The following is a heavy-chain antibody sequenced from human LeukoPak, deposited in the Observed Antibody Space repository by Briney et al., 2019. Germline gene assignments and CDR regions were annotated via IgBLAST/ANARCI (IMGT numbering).Heavy chain of an antibody. D-gene: IGHD3-3*01. CDR2: ISSSSTI. CDR1: GFTFSSYS. Sequence: GGSLRLSCAAAGFTFSSYSMNWVRQAPGKGLEWVSYISSSSTIYYADSVKGRFTISRDNAKNSLYLQMNSLRAEDTAVYYCARSRYDVVYFDYWGQGTLVTVSS. V-gene: IGHV3-48*01. CDR3: ARSRYDVVYFDY. J-gene: IGHJ4*02.